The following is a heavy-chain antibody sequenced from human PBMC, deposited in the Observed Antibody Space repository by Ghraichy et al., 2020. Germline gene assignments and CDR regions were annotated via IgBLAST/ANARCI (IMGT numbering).Heavy chain of an antibody. D-gene: IGHD2-2*01. Sequence: SETLSLTCSVSGGFVSSGSKYWSWIRQTPGKGLEWIGEVYYTGSTNYNPSLKSRVTISLDTSENQCSLRLHSVSAADTAVYYCAGGIGYCAGASCYEGAYCGLDVWGQGTTVIVSS. V-gene: IGHV4-61*01. CDR3: AGGIGYCAGASCYEGAYCGLDV. J-gene: IGHJ6*02. CDR1: GGFVSSGSKY. CDR2: VYYTGST.